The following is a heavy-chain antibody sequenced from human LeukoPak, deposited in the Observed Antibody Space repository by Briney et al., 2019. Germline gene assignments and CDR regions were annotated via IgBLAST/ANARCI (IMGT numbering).Heavy chain of an antibody. V-gene: IGHV3-48*03. CDR3: VRRYCSSTSCTLDS. Sequence: GGSLRLSCAASGFTFSSYEMNWVRQAPGKGLEWVSYISNSGRTIFYADSVKGRFTVSSDNAKNSLYLQMNSLRAEDTAVYYCVRRYCSSTSCTLDSWGQGTLVTVSS. J-gene: IGHJ4*02. CDR1: GFTFSSYE. CDR2: ISNSGRTI. D-gene: IGHD2-2*01.